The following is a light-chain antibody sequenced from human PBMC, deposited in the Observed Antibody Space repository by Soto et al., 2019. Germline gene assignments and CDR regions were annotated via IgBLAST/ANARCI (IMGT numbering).Light chain of an antibody. CDR3: LQHSTYPLT. V-gene: IGKV1-17*01. CDR1: QGIRND. Sequence: DIQMTQFPSSLSASVGDRVTITCRASQGIRNDLGWYQQKPGKAPKRLIYAASSLQRGVPSRFSGIGSGTEFTLAISSLKPEDSATFYCLQHSTYPLTFGQGTKVEIK. CDR2: AAS. J-gene: IGKJ1*01.